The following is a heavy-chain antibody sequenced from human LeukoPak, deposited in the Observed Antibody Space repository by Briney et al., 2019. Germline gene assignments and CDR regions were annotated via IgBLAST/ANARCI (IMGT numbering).Heavy chain of an antibody. CDR1: GFTVSSNY. D-gene: IGHD3-22*01. CDR3: ARGLPSSGPYYFDY. CDR2: IYSGGST. Sequence: PGGSLRLSCAASGFTVSSNYMSWVRQAPGKGLEWVSVIYSGGSTYYADSVKGRFTISRDNSKNTLYLQMSSLRAEDTAVYYCARGLPSSGPYYFDYWGQGTLVTVSS. V-gene: IGHV3-53*01. J-gene: IGHJ4*02.